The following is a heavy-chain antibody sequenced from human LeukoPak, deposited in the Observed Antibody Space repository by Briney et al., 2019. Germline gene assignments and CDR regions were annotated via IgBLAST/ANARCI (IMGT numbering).Heavy chain of an antibody. CDR1: GFTFSSYW. J-gene: IGHJ5*02. CDR3: ARSIATVRYRGDWFDP. Sequence: GGSLRPSCAASGFTFSSYWMSWVRQAPGKGLEWVANIKQGGSEKYYVDFVKGRFTISRDNAKNSLYLQMNSLRAEDTAVYYCARSIATVRYRGDWFDPWGQGTLVTVSS. D-gene: IGHD6-13*01. CDR2: IKQGGSEK. V-gene: IGHV3-7*01.